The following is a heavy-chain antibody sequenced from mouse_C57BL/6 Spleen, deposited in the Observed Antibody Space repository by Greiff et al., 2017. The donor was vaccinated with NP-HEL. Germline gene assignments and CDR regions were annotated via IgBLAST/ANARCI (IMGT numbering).Heavy chain of an antibody. V-gene: IGHV3-6*01. CDR2: ISYDGSN. Sequence: DVKLQESGPGLVKPSQSLSLTCSVTGYSIPSGYYWNWIRQFPGNKLEWMGYISYDGSNNSNPSLKNRISITRDPSKNQFFLKLNSVTTEDTATYYCARAPWSLYAMDYWGQGTSVTVSS. CDR3: ARAPWSLYAMDY. CDR1: GYSIPSGYY. J-gene: IGHJ4*01. D-gene: IGHD6-1*01.